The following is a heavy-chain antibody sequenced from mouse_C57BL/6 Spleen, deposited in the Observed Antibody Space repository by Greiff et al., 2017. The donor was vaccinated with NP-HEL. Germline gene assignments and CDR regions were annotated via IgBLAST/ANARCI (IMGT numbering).Heavy chain of an antibody. CDR2: IYPSDSET. CDR1: GYTFTSYW. D-gene: IGHD2-5*01. Sequence: QVQLQQPGAELVRPGSSVKLSCKASGYTFTSYWMDWVKQRPGQGLEWIGNIYPSDSETHYNQKFKDKATLTVDKSSSTAYMQLSSLTSEDSAVYYCARESYSNFDYWGQGTTLTVSS. CDR3: ARESYSNFDY. V-gene: IGHV1-61*01. J-gene: IGHJ2*01.